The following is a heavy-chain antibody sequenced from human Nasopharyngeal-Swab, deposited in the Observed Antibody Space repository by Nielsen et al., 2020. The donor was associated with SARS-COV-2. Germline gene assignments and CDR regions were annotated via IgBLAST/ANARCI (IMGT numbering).Heavy chain of an antibody. D-gene: IGHD3-10*01. CDR2: IYYSGST. CDR3: ARQHPHLYYGSVSYYYGMDV. CDR1: CGSISSSSYY. V-gene: IGHV4-39*01. Sequence: SETLSLTCTVSCGSISSSSYYWGWIRQPPGKGLEWIGSIYYSGSTYYNPSLKSRVTISVDTSKNQFSLKLSSVTAADTAVYYCARQHPHLYYGSVSYYYGMDVWGQGTTVTVSS. J-gene: IGHJ6*02.